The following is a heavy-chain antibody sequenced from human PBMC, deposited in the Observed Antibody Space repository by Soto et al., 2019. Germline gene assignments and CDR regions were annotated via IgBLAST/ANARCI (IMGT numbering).Heavy chain of an antibody. CDR2: LKRDGRER. V-gene: IGHV3-7*03. D-gene: IGHD2-8*01. J-gene: IGHJ4*02. CDR1: GFTFGDYW. CDR3: ARDVYEILGRVVRRLDS. Sequence: PGGSLSLSCAASGFTFGDYWMTWVRQAPGKGLEWVANLKRDGRERYYVDSVKGQFSVSRDNAKNSLYLQMDNLRPEDTAVYYCARDVYEILGRVVRRLDSWGQGTLVTVSS.